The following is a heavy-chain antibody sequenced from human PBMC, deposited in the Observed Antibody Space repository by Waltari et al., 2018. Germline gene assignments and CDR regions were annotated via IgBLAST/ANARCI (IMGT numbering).Heavy chain of an antibody. CDR2: INWNGGGP. CDR1: GFTFDDYA. V-gene: IGHV3-9*01. Sequence: EMQLVESGGGLVQPGRSLRLSCAASGFTFDDYAMHWVRQAPGKGLGWVSGINWNGGGPGYADSVKGRFTISRDNVKNSLYLQINDLRAEDTAFYYCAKDRIAAAPYWHFDLWGRGTLVTVSS. CDR3: AKDRIAAAPYWHFDL. D-gene: IGHD6-13*01. J-gene: IGHJ2*01.